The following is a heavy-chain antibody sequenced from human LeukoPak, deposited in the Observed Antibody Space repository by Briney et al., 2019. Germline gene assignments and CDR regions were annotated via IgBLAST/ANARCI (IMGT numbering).Heavy chain of an antibody. CDR2: ISSSSSTI. CDR3: ARASACSSTSCYKYYFDC. D-gene: IGHD2-2*01. CDR1: GFTFSSYS. Sequence: GGSLRLSCAASGFTFSSYSMSWVRQAPGKGLEWVSYISSSSSTIYYADSVKGRFTISRDNAKNSLYLQMNSLRAEDTAVYYCARASACSSTSCYKYYFDCWGQGTLVTVSS. J-gene: IGHJ4*02. V-gene: IGHV3-48*01.